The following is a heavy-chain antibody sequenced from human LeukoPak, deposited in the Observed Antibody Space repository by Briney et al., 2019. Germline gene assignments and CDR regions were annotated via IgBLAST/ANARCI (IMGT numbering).Heavy chain of an antibody. Sequence: PGGSLRLSCAASGFTFSSYGMHWVRQAPGKGLEWVAVIWYGGSNKYYADSVKGRFTISRDNSKNTLYLQMNSLRAEDTAVYYCAKDSGGCSSTSCQGRNQPDYWGQGTLVTVSS. CDR3: AKDSGGCSSTSCQGRNQPDY. D-gene: IGHD2-2*01. CDR1: GFTFSSYG. CDR2: IWYGGSNK. J-gene: IGHJ4*02. V-gene: IGHV3-30*02.